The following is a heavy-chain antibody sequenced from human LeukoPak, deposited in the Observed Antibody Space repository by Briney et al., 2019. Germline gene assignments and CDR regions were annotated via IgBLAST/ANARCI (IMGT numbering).Heavy chain of an antibody. CDR1: RYTHSSYA. D-gene: IGHD3-10*01. CDR2: ISCSGGST. J-gene: IGHJ5*02. V-gene: IGHV3-23*01. Sequence: PGGTLRLFCAASRYTHSSYALRWASHAPAKGREEVSAISCSGGSTYYADSARGRFTISRHNSKNTLYLQMNSLRAEDTAVYYCAKAVREVKRTFNWFDPWGQGTLVTVSS. CDR3: AKAVREVKRTFNWFDP.